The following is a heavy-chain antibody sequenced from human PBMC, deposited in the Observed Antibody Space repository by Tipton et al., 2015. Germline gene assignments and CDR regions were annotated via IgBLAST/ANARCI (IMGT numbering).Heavy chain of an antibody. CDR3: ARVWGWREGYNIDYYYGMDV. CDR2: IDYTGSA. Sequence: LRLSCTVSGGSISSGAYCWSWIRQHPGKGLEWIGYIDYTGSAYNNPSLKSRLSISVDTSKNQFSLNLTSVTAADTAVYYCARVWGWREGYNIDYYYGMDVWGQGTTVTVSS. D-gene: IGHD5-24*01. CDR1: GGSISSGAYC. J-gene: IGHJ6*02. V-gene: IGHV4-31*02.